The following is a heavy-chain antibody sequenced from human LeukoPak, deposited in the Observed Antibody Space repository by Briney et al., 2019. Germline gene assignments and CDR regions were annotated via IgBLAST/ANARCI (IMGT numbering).Heavy chain of an antibody. V-gene: IGHV3-23*01. J-gene: IGHJ4*02. CDR2: ISDSGGRT. D-gene: IGHD2-15*01. CDR3: AKRGVVIRVILVGFHKEAYYFES. CDR1: GITLSNYG. Sequence: PGGSLRLSCAVSGITLSNYGMSWVRQAPGKGLEWVAGISDSGGRTNYADSVKGRFTISRDNPKNTIYLQMNSLRAEDTAVYFCAKRGVVIRVILVGFHKEAYYFESWGQGALVTVSS.